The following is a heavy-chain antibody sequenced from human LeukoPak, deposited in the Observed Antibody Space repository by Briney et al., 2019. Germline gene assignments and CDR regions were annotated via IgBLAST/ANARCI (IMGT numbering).Heavy chain of an antibody. CDR1: GFTFDDYA. CDR3: ARGPDLYYDILTGYPFDY. V-gene: IGHV3-9*01. Sequence: GRSLRLSCAASGFTFDDYAMHWVRQAPGKGLEWVSGISWNSGSIGYADSVKGRFTISRDNAKNSLYLQMNSLRAEDTAVYYCARGPDLYYDILTGYPFDYWGQGTLVTVSS. J-gene: IGHJ4*02. D-gene: IGHD3-9*01. CDR2: ISWNSGSI.